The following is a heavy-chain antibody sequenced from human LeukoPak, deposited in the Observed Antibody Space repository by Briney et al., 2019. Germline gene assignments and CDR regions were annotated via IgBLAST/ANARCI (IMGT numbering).Heavy chain of an antibody. CDR2: ISYDGSNK. CDR3: AKSSPGRFVVVPAAMVFDY. D-gene: IGHD2-2*01. Sequence: GGSLRLSCAASGFTFSSYAMHWVRQAPGKGLEWVAVISYDGSNKYYADSVKGRFTISGDNSKNTLYLQMNSLRAEDTAVYYCAKSSPGRFVVVPAAMVFDYWGQGTLVTVSS. CDR1: GFTFSSYA. V-gene: IGHV3-30*04. J-gene: IGHJ4*02.